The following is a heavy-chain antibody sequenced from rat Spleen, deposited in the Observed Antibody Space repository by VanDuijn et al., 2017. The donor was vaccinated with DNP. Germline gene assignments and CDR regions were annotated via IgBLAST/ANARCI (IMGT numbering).Heavy chain of an antibody. CDR1: GFTFSDYA. D-gene: IGHD1-9*01. CDR2: ISYDGSRT. J-gene: IGHJ4*01. V-gene: IGHV5-17*01. CDR3: TIPTGITTVDA. Sequence: EVPLLASGGALVQPGRSLKLSCTASGFTFSDYAMAWVRQAPKKGLEWVATISYDGSRTYHRASVKGRFTISRDNAKSSLYLQMDSLRSEDTATYYCTIPTGITTVDAWGQGTSVTVSS.